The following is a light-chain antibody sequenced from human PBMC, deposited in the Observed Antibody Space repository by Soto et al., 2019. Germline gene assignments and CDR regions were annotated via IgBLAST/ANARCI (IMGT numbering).Light chain of an antibody. V-gene: IGLV2-23*02. CDR3: CSYAGNRIFV. CDR2: EVN. Sequence: QSALTQPASVSGSPGQTTTISCTGTSSDVGGSNYVSWYQHHPGKAPKLLIYEVNHRPSGVSDRFSGSKSGNTASLTISGLRAEDEGNYHCCSYAGNRIFVFGGGTKLTVL. J-gene: IGLJ3*02. CDR1: SSDVGGSNY.